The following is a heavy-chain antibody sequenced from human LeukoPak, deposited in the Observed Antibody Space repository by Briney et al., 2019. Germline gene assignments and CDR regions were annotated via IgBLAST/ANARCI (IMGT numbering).Heavy chain of an antibody. CDR3: ARQKDNWDEQDY. CDR1: GSSFTSYW. Sequence: GESLEISCKGSGSSFTSYWIGWVRLMPGKGLEWMGIIYPGASDTSYSPSFLGHVPISADKSISTAYLQWSSLKASDIAVYYCARQKDNWDEQDYWGQGTLVTVSS. V-gene: IGHV5-51*01. CDR2: IYPGASDT. D-gene: IGHD1-1*01. J-gene: IGHJ4*02.